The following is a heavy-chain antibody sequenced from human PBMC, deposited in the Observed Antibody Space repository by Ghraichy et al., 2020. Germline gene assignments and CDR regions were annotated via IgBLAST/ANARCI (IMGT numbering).Heavy chain of an antibody. CDR3: ARFNYYDSSGYYSYFDY. J-gene: IGHJ4*02. Sequence: SETLSLTCTVSGGSISSYYWSWIRQPPGKGLEWIGYIYYSGSTNYNPSLKSRVTISVDTSKNQFSLKLSSVTAADTAVYYCARFNYYDSSGYYSYFDYWGQGTLVTLSS. CDR1: GGSISSYY. CDR2: IYYSGST. D-gene: IGHD3-22*01. V-gene: IGHV4-59*01.